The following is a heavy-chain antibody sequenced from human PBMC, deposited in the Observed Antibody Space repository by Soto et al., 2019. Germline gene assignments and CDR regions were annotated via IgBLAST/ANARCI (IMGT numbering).Heavy chain of an antibody. CDR2: IYPGDSDT. CDR3: ARQLGYCTNGVCYREVNFDY. CDR1: GYSFTSYW. D-gene: IGHD2-8*01. Sequence: GESLKISCKGSGYSFTSYWIGWVRQMPGKGLEWMGIIYPGDSDTRYSPSFQGQVTISADKSISTAYLQWSSLKASDTAMYYCARQLGYCTNGVCYREVNFDYWGQGTLVTVSS. V-gene: IGHV5-51*01. J-gene: IGHJ4*02.